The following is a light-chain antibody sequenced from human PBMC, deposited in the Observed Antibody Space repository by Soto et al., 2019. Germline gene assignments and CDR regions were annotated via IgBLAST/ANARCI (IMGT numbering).Light chain of an antibody. CDR1: SSDVGGYNF. V-gene: IGLV2-14*03. CDR3: SSYTSGSTLV. J-gene: IGLJ1*01. Sequence: QSVLTQPASVSGSPGQPITFSCTGTSSDVGGYNFVSWYQHHPGKAPKLMIYDVNNRPSGVSNRFSGSKSGNTASLTISGLQAEDEDDYYCSSYTSGSTLVFGTGTKVTVL. CDR2: DVN.